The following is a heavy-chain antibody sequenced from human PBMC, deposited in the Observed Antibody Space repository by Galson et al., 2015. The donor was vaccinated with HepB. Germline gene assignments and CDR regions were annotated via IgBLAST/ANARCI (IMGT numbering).Heavy chain of an antibody. CDR2: ISSSSSTI. CDR3: ARGGRYGDYDRWFDP. V-gene: IGHV3-48*02. Sequence: SLRLSCAASGFTFSSYSMNWVRQAPGKGLEWVSYISSSSSTIYYADSVKGRFTISRDNAKNSLYLQMNSLRDEDTAVYYCARGGRYGDYDRWFDPWGQGTLVTVSS. J-gene: IGHJ5*02. CDR1: GFTFSSYS. D-gene: IGHD4-17*01.